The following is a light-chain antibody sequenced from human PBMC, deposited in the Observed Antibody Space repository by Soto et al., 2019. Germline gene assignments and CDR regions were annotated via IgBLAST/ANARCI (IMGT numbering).Light chain of an antibody. CDR3: QSYNTARPT. J-gene: IGKJ5*01. V-gene: IGKV1-27*01. Sequence: DIQMTHAPASLWASMGERVAITCLASQAISNSLAWYQQKPGKPPQLLIYAASTLQSGVPSRFSGSGSGTDFTLTISGLQPEDLATYYCQSYNTARPTFGQGTRLEIK. CDR1: QAISNS. CDR2: AAS.